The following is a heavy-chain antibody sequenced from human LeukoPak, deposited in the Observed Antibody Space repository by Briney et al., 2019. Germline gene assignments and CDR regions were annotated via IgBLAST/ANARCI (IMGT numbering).Heavy chain of an antibody. CDR3: ARDSLNYYDSSGYYRTHPFDY. V-gene: IGHV3-48*03. J-gene: IGHJ4*02. D-gene: IGHD3-22*01. CDR2: ISSSGSTI. CDR1: GFTFSSYE. Sequence: GGSLRLSCAASGFTFSSYEMNWVRQAPGKGLEWVSYISSSGSTIYYADSVKGRFTISRDNAKNSLYLQMNSLRAEDTAVYYCARDSLNYYDSSGYYRTHPFDYWGQGTLVTVSS.